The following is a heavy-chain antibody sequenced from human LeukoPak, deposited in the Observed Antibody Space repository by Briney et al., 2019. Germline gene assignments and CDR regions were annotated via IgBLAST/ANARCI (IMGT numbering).Heavy chain of an antibody. V-gene: IGHV4-39*01. CDR1: GGSISSSSYY. J-gene: IGHJ4*02. Sequence: SETLSLTCTVSGGSISSSSYYWVWIPQPPGKGLEGIGSIYYSGSTYYNLPLKSRVPISVDTYKNQFSLKLSCVTAADTAVYYCARLSMWSVAVRGVIILAPYYFDYWGQGTLVTVSS. CDR2: IYYSGST. CDR3: ARLSMWSVAVRGVIILAPYYFDY. D-gene: IGHD3-10*02.